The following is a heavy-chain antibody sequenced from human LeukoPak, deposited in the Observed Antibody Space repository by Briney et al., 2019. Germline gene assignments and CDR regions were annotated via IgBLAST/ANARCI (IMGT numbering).Heavy chain of an antibody. CDR2: ISSSSSYI. CDR3: ARGGSGWPIYFDY. J-gene: IGHJ4*02. D-gene: IGHD6-19*01. Sequence: PGGPLRLSCAASGFTFSSYSMNWVRQAPGKGLEWVSSISSSSSYIYYADSVKGRFTISRDNAKNSLYLQMNSLRAEDTAVYYCARGGSGWPIYFDYWGQGTLVTVSS. V-gene: IGHV3-21*01. CDR1: GFTFSSYS.